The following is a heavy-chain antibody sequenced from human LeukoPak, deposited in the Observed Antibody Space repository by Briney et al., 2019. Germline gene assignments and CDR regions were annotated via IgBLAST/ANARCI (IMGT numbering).Heavy chain of an antibody. J-gene: IGHJ3*02. CDR2: IYAGDSDT. CDR1: GYSYTSYW. CDR3: ARQDEPYGDYLDAFDI. Sequence: GESLKISCKGSGYSYTSYWIGWVRQMPGKGLERMGTIYAGDSDTRYSPSFQGQVTISADKSISTAYLQWSSLKASDTAMYYCARQDEPYGDYLDAFDIWGQGTMVTVSS. V-gene: IGHV5-51*01. D-gene: IGHD4-17*01.